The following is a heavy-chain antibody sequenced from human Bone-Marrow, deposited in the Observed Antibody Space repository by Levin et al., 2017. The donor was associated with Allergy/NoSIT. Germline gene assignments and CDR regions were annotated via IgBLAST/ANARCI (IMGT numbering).Heavy chain of an antibody. CDR2: IYYSGST. CDR1: GGSISSSSYY. Sequence: SQTLSLTCTVSGGSISSSSYYWGWIRQPPGKGLEWIGNIYYSGSTYYNPSLKSRVTIFVDTSKNQFSLKLSSVTAADTALYYCARLKKTAARPKEVVDYWGQGTLVTVSP. J-gene: IGHJ4*02. CDR3: ARLKKTAARPKEVVDY. V-gene: IGHV4-39*01. D-gene: IGHD6-6*01.